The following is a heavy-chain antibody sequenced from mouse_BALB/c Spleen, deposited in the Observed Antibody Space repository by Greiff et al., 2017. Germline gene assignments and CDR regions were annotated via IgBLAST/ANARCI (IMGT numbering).Heavy chain of an antibody. Sequence: VKLQESGAELMKPGASVKISCKATGYTFSSYWIEWVKQRPEHGLEWIGEILPGSGSTNYNEKFKDKATLTADKSSSTVYMELSRLTSEDSAVYFCARHAPYRYDEGDFDYWGQGTTLTVSS. D-gene: IGHD2-14*01. CDR1: GYTFSSYW. CDR3: ARHAPYRYDEGDFDY. CDR2: ILPGSGST. V-gene: IGHV1-9*01. J-gene: IGHJ2*01.